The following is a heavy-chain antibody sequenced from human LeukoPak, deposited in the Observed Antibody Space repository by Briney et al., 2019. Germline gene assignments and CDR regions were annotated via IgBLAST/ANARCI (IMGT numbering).Heavy chain of an antibody. CDR1: GFTFSGYS. V-gene: IGHV3-21*01. Sequence: GGSLRLSCAASGFTFSGYSMNWVRQAPGKGLEWVSSISSSSSYIYYADSVKGRFTISRDNAKNSLYLQMNSLRAEDTAVYYCARTRGYSDAFDIWGQGTMVTVSS. D-gene: IGHD5-12*01. J-gene: IGHJ3*02. CDR3: ARTRGYSDAFDI. CDR2: ISSSSSYI.